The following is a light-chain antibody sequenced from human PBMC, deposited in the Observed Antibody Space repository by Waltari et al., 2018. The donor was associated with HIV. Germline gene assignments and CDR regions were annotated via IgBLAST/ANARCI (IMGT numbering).Light chain of an antibody. CDR2: GAS. Sequence: EIVLTQSPGTLSLSPGERVTLSCRASQTISSPYLAWYQQKPGRAPRLLIHGASSRATGIPDRFSGSGSGTDFTLTISRLEPEDFAVYYCQQYDNSPGYTFGQGTKLEIK. CDR1: QTISSPY. J-gene: IGKJ2*01. V-gene: IGKV3-20*01. CDR3: QQYDNSPGYT.